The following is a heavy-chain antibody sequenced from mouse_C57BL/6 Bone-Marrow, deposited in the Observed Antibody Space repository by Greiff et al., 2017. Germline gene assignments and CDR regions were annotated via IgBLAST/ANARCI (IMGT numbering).Heavy chain of an antibody. CDR3: ARGLNYFDY. CDR2: IYWGVDN. V-gene: IGHV8-12*01. D-gene: IGHD3-1*01. CDR1: GFSLSTSGMG. J-gene: IGHJ2*01. Sequence: QVTLKESGPGILQSSQTLSLTCSFSGFSLSTSGMGVSWIRRPSGKGLVWLVHIYWGVDNRSNPSLKSRRTITKDTSRNQVFLKITSVDTADTATYYCARGLNYFDYGGQGTTLTVSA.